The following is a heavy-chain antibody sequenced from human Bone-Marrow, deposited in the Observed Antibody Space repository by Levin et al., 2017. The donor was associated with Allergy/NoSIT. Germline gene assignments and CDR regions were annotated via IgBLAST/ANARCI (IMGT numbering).Heavy chain of an antibody. CDR3: ARDVRAVAAHGNYYYGMDV. J-gene: IGHJ6*02. CDR2: IYYSGST. Sequence: SQTLSLTCTVSGGSISSYYWSWIRQPPGKGLEWIGYIYYSGSTNYNPSLKSRVTISVDTSKNQFSLKLSSVTAADTAVYYCARDVRAVAAHGNYYYGMDVWGQGTTVTVSS. D-gene: IGHD6-19*01. V-gene: IGHV4-59*01. CDR1: GGSISSYY.